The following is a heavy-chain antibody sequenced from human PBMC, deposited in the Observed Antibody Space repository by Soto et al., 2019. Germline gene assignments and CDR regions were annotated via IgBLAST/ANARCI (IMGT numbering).Heavy chain of an antibody. Sequence: QVHLQQWGAGLLTPSETLSLTCAVNGGAFNGYYWTWIRQSPGKGLQWIGEINHSGTVDYNPSLRSRVTFSIDTSQQQFSLTLTSVTAADTAVYYCARAGAALVRGSIGGFDYWGQGTLVTVSS. D-gene: IGHD3-10*01. V-gene: IGHV4-34*01. CDR3: ARAGAALVRGSIGGFDY. J-gene: IGHJ4*02. CDR1: GGAFNGYY. CDR2: INHSGTV.